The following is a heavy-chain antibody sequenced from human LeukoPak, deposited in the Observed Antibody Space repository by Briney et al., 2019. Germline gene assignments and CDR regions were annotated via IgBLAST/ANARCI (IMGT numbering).Heavy chain of an antibody. CDR2: IYHSGST. J-gene: IGHJ6*03. V-gene: IGHV4-38-2*02. D-gene: IGHD3-10*01. CDR1: GYSISSGYY. Sequence: TSETLSLTCTVSGYSISSGYYWGWIRQPPGKGLEWIGFIYHSGSTNYNPSLKSRVTISVDTSKNQFSLKLSSVTAADTAVYYCATSPMWFGELFGSYYLDVWGKGTTVTISS. CDR3: ATSPMWFGELFGSYYLDV.